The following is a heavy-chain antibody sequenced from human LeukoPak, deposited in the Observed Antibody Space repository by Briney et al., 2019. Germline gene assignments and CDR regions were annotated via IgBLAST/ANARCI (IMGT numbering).Heavy chain of an antibody. Sequence: SETLSLTCTVSGGSINNYYWSWIRQPAGKGLEWIGRIYTSGTTNYNPSLKSRVTISVDTSKNQFSLKLSSVTAADTAVYYCATLRKLLLPYYWGQGTLVTVSS. D-gene: IGHD3-22*01. V-gene: IGHV4-4*07. J-gene: IGHJ4*02. CDR2: IYTSGTT. CDR3: ATLRKLLLPYY. CDR1: GGSINNYY.